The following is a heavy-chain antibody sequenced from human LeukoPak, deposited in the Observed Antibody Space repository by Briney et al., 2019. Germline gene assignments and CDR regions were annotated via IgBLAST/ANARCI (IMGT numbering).Heavy chain of an antibody. J-gene: IGHJ5*02. CDR2: IYPGDSDT. CDR1: GYSFTSYW. V-gene: IGHV5-51*01. Sequence: GESLKISCKGSGYSFTSYWIGWVRQMPGKGLEWMGIIYPGDSDTRYRPSFQGQVTISADKSISTAYLQWSSLKASDTAMYYCARQTVVVAATGGVVNWFDPWGQGTLVTVSS. CDR3: ARQTVVVAATGGVVNWFDP. D-gene: IGHD2-15*01.